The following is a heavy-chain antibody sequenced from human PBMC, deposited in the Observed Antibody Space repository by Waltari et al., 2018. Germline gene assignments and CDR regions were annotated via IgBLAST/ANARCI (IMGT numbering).Heavy chain of an antibody. V-gene: IGHV4-38-2*01. Sequence: QVQLQESGPGLVKPSETLSLTCAVSGYSISSGYYWGWIRQPPGKGLERIGSIYHSGSTYYNPSLKSRVTISVDTSKNHFSLKLGSVTAADTAVYYCARSIGVRYSSSWYEAYWGQGTLVTVSS. J-gene: IGHJ4*02. CDR2: IYHSGST. D-gene: IGHD6-13*01. CDR3: ARSIGVRYSSSWYEAY. CDR1: GYSISSGYY.